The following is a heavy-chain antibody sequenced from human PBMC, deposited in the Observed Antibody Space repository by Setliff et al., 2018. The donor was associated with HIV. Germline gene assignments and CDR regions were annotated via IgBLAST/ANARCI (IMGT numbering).Heavy chain of an antibody. CDR3: ARMATVYYYYMDV. J-gene: IGHJ6*03. CDR1: GYTFTSYA. V-gene: IGHV7-4-1*02. D-gene: IGHD4-4*01. CDR2: INTNTGDP. Sequence: GASVKVSCKASGYTFTSYAMNWVRQAPGQGLEWMGWINTNTGDPTYAQGFTGRFVFSLDTSVSTAYLQISSLKAEDTAVYYCARMATVYYYYMDVWGKGTTVTVSS.